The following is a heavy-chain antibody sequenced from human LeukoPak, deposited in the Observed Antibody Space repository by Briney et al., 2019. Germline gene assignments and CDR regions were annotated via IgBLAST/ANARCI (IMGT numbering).Heavy chain of an antibody. J-gene: IGHJ4*02. CDR1: GFSVSNNY. Sequence: GGSLRLSCVVSGFSVSNNYIIWVRQAPGNGLEWVANIKQDGSEKYYVDSVKGRFTISRDNAKNSLYLQMNSLRAEDTAVYYCARRQLLSSGWRTGFDYWGQGTLVTVSS. V-gene: IGHV3-7*03. CDR2: IKQDGSEK. CDR3: ARRQLLSSGWRTGFDY. D-gene: IGHD6-19*01.